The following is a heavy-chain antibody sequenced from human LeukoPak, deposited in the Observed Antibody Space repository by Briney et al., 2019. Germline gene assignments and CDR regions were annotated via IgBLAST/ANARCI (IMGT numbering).Heavy chain of an antibody. Sequence: ASVTVSFTASGYTFTSYDFNWVRQATGQRPEWMGWMSPNSGDTGYAQKFQDRVTMTRNTSISTAYMELSSLRSDDTAVYYCARGPPNWGYDYWGPGTLVTVSS. V-gene: IGHV1-8*01. CDR3: ARGPPNWGYDY. J-gene: IGHJ4*02. CDR1: GYTFTSYD. CDR2: MSPNSGDT. D-gene: IGHD7-27*01.